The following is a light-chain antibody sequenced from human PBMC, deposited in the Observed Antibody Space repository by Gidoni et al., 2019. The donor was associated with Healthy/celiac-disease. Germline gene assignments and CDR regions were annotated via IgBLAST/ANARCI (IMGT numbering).Light chain of an antibody. CDR3: QVWDSSSDPNVV. J-gene: IGLJ2*01. Sequence: SYVLPQPPPVSGAPGKTARITCGGNNIGSKSVHWYQQKPGQAPVLVIYYDSDRPSGIPERFSGSNSGNTATLTISRVEAGDEADYYCQVWDSSSDPNVVFGGGTKRTVL. CDR2: YDS. V-gene: IGLV3-21*04. CDR1: NIGSKS.